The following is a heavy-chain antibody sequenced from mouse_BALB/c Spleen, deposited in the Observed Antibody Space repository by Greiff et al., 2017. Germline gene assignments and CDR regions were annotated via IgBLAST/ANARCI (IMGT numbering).Heavy chain of an antibody. CDR1: GFSFSSYT. CDR3: ARFYYDYGVDY. J-gene: IGHJ2*01. CDR2: ISSGGGNT. V-gene: IGHV5-9*03. Sequence: VESGAGLVKPGGSLKLSCAVSGFSFSSYTMSWVRQTPEKRLEWVATISSGGGNTYYPDSVKGRFTISRDNAKNNLYLQMSSLRSEDTALYYCARFYYDYGVDYWGQGTTLTVSS. D-gene: IGHD2-4*01.